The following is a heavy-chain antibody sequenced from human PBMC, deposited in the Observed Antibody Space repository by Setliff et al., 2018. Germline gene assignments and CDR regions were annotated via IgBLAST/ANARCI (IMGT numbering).Heavy chain of an antibody. Sequence: NPSETLSLTCTVSGGSIGTSYWGWIRQPPGKGLEWIGHIYYTGSTSYSPSLKSRVTISLDTSRKEFSLSLSSVTAADTAVYYCARATYSTGWYGGGGAYYYMDVWGKGTTVTV. D-gene: IGHD6-19*01. CDR3: ARATYSTGWYGGGGAYYYMDV. V-gene: IGHV4-59*08. CDR1: GGSIGTSY. J-gene: IGHJ6*03. CDR2: IYYTGST.